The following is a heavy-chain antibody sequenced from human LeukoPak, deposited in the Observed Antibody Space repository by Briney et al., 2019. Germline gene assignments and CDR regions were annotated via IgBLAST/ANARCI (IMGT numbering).Heavy chain of an antibody. CDR2: IYYSGST. CDR1: GGSISSTSYY. CDR3: ARHEWGITNAFDI. D-gene: IGHD1-14*01. V-gene: IGHV4-39*01. Sequence: SETLSLTCTVSGGSISSTSYYWVWIRQPPGKGLEWIGSIYYSGSTYYNPSLKSRVTISVDTSKNQFSLKLRSVTAADTAVYYCARHEWGITNAFDIWGQGTMVTVSS. J-gene: IGHJ3*02.